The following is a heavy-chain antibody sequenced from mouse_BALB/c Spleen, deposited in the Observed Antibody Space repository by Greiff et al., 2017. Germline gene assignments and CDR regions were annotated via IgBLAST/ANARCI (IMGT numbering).Heavy chain of an antibody. Sequence: EVKLVESGGGLVKPGGSLKLSCAASGFTFSSYAMSWVRQSPEKRLEWVAEISSGGSYTYYPDTVTGRFTISRDNAKNTLYLEMSSLRSEDTAMYYCARGDYCGSSVWDFDVWGAGTTVTVSS. V-gene: IGHV5-9-4*01. J-gene: IGHJ1*01. D-gene: IGHD1-1*01. CDR2: ISSGGSYT. CDR3: ARGDYCGSSVWDFDV. CDR1: GFTFSSYA.